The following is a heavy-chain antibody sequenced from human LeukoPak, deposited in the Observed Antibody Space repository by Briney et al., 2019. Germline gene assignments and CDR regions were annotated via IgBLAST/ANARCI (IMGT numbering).Heavy chain of an antibody. J-gene: IGHJ4*02. V-gene: IGHV3-72*01. CDR2: IRNKANGYTT. CDR1: GFTFSTNA. Sequence: GGSLRLSCAASGFTFSTNAMSWVRQAPGKGLEWVGRIRNKANGYTTDYAASVKGRFTISRDDSKNSLYLQMNSLETEDTAVYFCARGRDRGSYFDCWGQGTLVTVSS. CDR3: ARGRDRGSYFDC. D-gene: IGHD1-26*01.